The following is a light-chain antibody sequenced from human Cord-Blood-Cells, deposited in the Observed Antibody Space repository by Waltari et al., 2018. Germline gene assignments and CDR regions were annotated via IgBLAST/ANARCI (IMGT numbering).Light chain of an antibody. CDR1: QSISSY. CDR3: QQRSNWPT. Sequence: DIQMTQSPSSLSASVGDRVTITCRASQSISSYLNWYQQKPGKAPKLLIYAASSLQSGVPSRFSGSGSGTDFTLTISSLQPEDFAVYYCQQRSNWPTFGGGTKVEIK. J-gene: IGKJ4*01. V-gene: IGKV1-39*01. CDR2: AAS.